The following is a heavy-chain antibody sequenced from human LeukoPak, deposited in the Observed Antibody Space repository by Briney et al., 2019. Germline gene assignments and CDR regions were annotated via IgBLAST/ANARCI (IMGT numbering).Heavy chain of an antibody. CDR3: AKGLDYGGNAGYYYYMDV. V-gene: IGHV3-53*01. D-gene: IGHD4-23*01. CDR1: GFTVSSTY. CDR2: IYSGGRT. Sequence: GGSLRLSCAASGFTVSSTYMSWVRQAPGEGLEWVSVIYSGGRTYYADSVKGRFAISRDNSKNTLYLQMNSLRAEDTAVYYCAKGLDYGGNAGYYYYMDVWGKGTTVTVSS. J-gene: IGHJ6*03.